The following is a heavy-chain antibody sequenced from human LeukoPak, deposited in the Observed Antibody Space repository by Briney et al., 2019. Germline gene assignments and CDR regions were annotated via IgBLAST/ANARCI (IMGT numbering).Heavy chain of an antibody. CDR2: IYYSGST. CDR3: ARGLYYCDSSGYEGGAFDI. Sequence: SETLSLTCTVSGGSISSSSYYWGWIRQPPGKGLEWIGSIYYSGSTYYNPSLKSRVTISVDTSKNQFSLKLSSVTAADTAVYYCARGLYYCDSSGYEGGAFDIWGQGTMVTVSS. J-gene: IGHJ3*02. CDR1: GGSISSSSYY. V-gene: IGHV4-39*07. D-gene: IGHD3-22*01.